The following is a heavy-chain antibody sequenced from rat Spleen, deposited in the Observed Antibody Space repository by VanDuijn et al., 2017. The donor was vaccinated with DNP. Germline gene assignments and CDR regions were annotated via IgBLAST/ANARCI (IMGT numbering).Heavy chain of an antibody. Sequence: EVQLQESGPGLVKPSQSLSLTCSVTGYSITSNYWGWIRKFPGDKMEYIGHISYSGTTNYNPSLKSRISITRDTSKNQLFLQVNSVTTEDTATYYCARWPGYNPPYAMDVWGQGTSVTVSS. V-gene: IGHV3-1*01. J-gene: IGHJ4*01. CDR2: ISYSGTT. CDR3: ARWPGYNPPYAMDV. CDR1: GYSITSNY. D-gene: IGHD1-4*01.